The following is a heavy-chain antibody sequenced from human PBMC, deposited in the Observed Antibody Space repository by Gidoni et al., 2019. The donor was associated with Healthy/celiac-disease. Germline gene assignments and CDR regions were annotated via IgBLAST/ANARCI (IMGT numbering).Heavy chain of an antibody. CDR2: ISSSSSTI. D-gene: IGHD4-17*01. J-gene: IGHJ6*02. Sequence: EVQLVESGGGLVQPGGSLRLSCAASGFTFSSYSMNWVRQAPGKGLEWVSYISSSSSTIYYADSVKGRLTISRDNAKNSLYLQMNSLRDEDTAVYYCARDRGGRHDYGDYYYYYYGMDVWGQGTTVTVSS. CDR3: ARDRGGRHDYGDYYYYYYGMDV. V-gene: IGHV3-48*02. CDR1: GFTFSSYS.